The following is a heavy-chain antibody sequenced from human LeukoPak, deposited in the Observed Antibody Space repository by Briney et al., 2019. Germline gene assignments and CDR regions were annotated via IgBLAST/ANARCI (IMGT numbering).Heavy chain of an antibody. D-gene: IGHD2-15*01. CDR3: ASSVVAAFYFDY. Sequence: SETLSLTCTVSGGSISSYYWGWIRQPPGKGLEWIGYIYYSGSTNYNPSLKSRVTISVDTSKNQFSLKLSSVTAADTAVYYCASSVVAAFYFDYWGQGTLVTVSS. J-gene: IGHJ4*02. CDR1: GGSISSYY. V-gene: IGHV4-59*08. CDR2: IYYSGST.